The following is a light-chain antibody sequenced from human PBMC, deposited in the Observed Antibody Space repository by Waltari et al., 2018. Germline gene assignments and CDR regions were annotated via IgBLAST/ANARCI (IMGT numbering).Light chain of an antibody. CDR3: QQRSNWPRT. CDR2: DAS. CDR1: QSVSSY. V-gene: IGKV3-11*01. J-gene: IGKJ1*01. Sequence: IVLTQSPAPLSLSPGERATLSRRASQSVSSYLAWYQQKPGQAPRLLIYDASNRATGIPARFSGSGSGTDFTLTISSLEPEDFAVYYCQQRSNWPRTFGQGTKVEIK.